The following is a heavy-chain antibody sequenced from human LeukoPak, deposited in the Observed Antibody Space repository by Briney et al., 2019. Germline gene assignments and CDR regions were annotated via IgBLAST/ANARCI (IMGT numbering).Heavy chain of an antibody. D-gene: IGHD1-26*01. CDR3: ARPSGTYNRFDY. V-gene: IGHV5-51*01. J-gene: IGHJ4*02. CDR1: GYSFTSSW. CDR2: IYPVDSDT. Sequence: GESLKISCKGSGYSFTSSWIGWVRQMPGKGLEWMGIIYPVDSDTKYSPSFQGQVTISADKSISTAFLQWSSLKASDTAMYYCARPSGTYNRFDYWGKGTLVTVSS.